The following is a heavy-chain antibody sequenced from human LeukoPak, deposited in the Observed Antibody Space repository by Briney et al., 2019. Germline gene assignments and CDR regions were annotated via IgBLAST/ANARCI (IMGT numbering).Heavy chain of an antibody. V-gene: IGHV3-48*04. D-gene: IGHD1-1*01. CDR2: IVGSSSNM. CDR1: GFSFSTYS. J-gene: IGHJ4*02. CDR3: ATDTPETAAFDY. Sequence: GGSLRLSCTASGFSFSTYSMNWVRQAPGKGLEWVSYIVGSSSNMYYADSVKGRFTISRDNAKNSLYLQMGSLRAEDTAVYYCATDTPETAAFDYWGQGTLVTVSS.